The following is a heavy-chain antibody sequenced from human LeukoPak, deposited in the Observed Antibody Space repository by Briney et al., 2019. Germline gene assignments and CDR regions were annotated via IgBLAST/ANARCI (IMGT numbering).Heavy chain of an antibody. CDR3: AYSSSPGDDAFDI. V-gene: IGHV4-59*01. CDR1: GGSISSYY. D-gene: IGHD6-6*01. CDR2: IYYSGST. Sequence: SETLSLTCTVSGGSISSYYWSWIRQPPGKGLEWIGYIYYSGSTNYNPSLKSRVTISVDTSKNPFSLKLSSVTAADTAVYYCAYSSSPGDDAFDIWGQGTMVTVSS. J-gene: IGHJ3*02.